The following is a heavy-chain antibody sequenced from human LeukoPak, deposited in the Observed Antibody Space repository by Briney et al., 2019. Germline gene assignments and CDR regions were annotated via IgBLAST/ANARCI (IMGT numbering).Heavy chain of an antibody. CDR3: ARHRAGWGKKSAFDI. CDR2: IYYSGST. Sequence: SETLSLTCTVSGGSISSSSYYWGWIRQPPGKGLEWIGYIYYSGSTNYNPSLKSRVTISVDTSKNQFSLKLSSVTAADTAVYYCARHRAGWGKKSAFDIWGQGTMVTVSS. V-gene: IGHV4-61*05. D-gene: IGHD6-13*01. CDR1: GGSISSSSYY. J-gene: IGHJ3*02.